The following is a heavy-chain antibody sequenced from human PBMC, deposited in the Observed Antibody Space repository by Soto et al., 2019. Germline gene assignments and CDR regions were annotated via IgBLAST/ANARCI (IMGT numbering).Heavy chain of an antibody. V-gene: IGHV1-69*13. CDR3: ASFPPTTSSGWYGPFDY. CDR1: GGTFSSYA. CDR2: IIPIFGTA. D-gene: IGHD6-19*01. Sequence: SVKVSCKASGGTFSSYAISWVRQAPGQGLEWMGGIIPIFGTANYAQKFQGRVTITADESTSTAYMELSSLRSEDTAVYYCASFPPTTSSGWYGPFDYWGQGTLVTVSS. J-gene: IGHJ4*02.